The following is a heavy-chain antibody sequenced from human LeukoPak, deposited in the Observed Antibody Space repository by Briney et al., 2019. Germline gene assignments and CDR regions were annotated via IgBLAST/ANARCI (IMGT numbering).Heavy chain of an antibody. Sequence: GGSPRLSCAATGFSFSSYYMSWVRQAPGKGLEWVALINPDGSERYYVDSVKGRFTISRDNARNSLYLQMDSLRDDDTAMYFCTRDLAAVPGPRMDVWGQGTTVTVSS. J-gene: IGHJ6*02. CDR3: TRDLAAVPGPRMDV. CDR1: GFSFSSYY. CDR2: INPDGSER. D-gene: IGHD6-19*01. V-gene: IGHV3-7*03.